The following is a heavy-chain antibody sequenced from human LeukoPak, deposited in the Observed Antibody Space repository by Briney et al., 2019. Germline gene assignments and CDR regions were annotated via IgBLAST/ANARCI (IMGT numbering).Heavy chain of an antibody. CDR3: TSGRPMVRGVITSFDY. V-gene: IGHV3-11*03. CDR2: ISSISSDT. D-gene: IGHD3-10*01. CDR1: GFTFSDYY. J-gene: IGHJ4*02. Sequence: GGSLRLSCAASGFTFSDYYMSWIRQAPGKGLEWVSYISSISSDTNYADSVKGRFTISRDSAKNSLYLQMNSRRAEDPAVHYCTSGRPMVRGVITSFDYWGRRTLVPVPS.